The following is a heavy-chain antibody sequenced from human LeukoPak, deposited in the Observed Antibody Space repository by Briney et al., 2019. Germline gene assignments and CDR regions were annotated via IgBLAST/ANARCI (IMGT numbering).Heavy chain of an antibody. J-gene: IGHJ4*02. Sequence: ASVKVSCKASGYTFTSYYMHWVRQAPGQGLEWMGIINPSGGSTSYAQKYQGRVTMTRDTSTSTVYMELSSLRSEDTAVYYCARVYFRDTYDYWGQGTLVTVSS. CDR2: INPSGGST. V-gene: IGHV1-46*01. D-gene: IGHD5-18*01. CDR1: GYTFTSYY. CDR3: ARVYFRDTYDY.